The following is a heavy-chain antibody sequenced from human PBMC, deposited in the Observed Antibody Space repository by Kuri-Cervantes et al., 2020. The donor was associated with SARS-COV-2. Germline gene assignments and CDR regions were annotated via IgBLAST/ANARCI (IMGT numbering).Heavy chain of an antibody. CDR1: GFTFSSYW. Sequence: GESLKISCAASGFTFSSYWMSWVRQAPGKGLEWVAIIKQDGSKKNCLDSVKGRFTISRDNAKNTLYLQMSSMRAEDKAVYYCVRGSRYSGSWNGFDIWGQGTMVTVSS. D-gene: IGHD6-13*01. CDR3: VRGSRYSGSWNGFDI. J-gene: IGHJ3*02. V-gene: IGHV3-7*01. CDR2: IKQDGSKK.